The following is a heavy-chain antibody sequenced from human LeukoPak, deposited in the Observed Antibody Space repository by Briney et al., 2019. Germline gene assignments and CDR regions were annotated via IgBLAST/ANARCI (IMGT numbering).Heavy chain of an antibody. Sequence: SETLSLTCTVSGGSISSYYWSWIRQPPGTGLEWIGYIYYSGSTNYNPSLKSRVTISVDTSKNQFSLKLSSVTAADTAVYYCARGAAGTWRWFDPWGQGTLVTVPS. V-gene: IGHV4-59*01. D-gene: IGHD6-13*01. CDR1: GGSISSYY. CDR2: IYYSGST. J-gene: IGHJ5*02. CDR3: ARGAAGTWRWFDP.